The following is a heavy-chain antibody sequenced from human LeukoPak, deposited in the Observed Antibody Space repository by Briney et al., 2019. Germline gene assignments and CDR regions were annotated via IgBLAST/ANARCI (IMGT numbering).Heavy chain of an antibody. CDR1: GFTFSSYG. V-gene: IGHV3-30*02. J-gene: IGHJ3*02. CDR3: AKDHGVSVGATISAFDI. CDR2: IRYDGSNK. Sequence: GGSLRLSCAASGFTFSSYGMHWVRQAPGKGLEWVAFIRYDGSNKYYADSVKGRFTISRDNSKNTLYLQMNSLRAEDTAVYYCAKDHGVSVGATISAFDIWGQGTMVTVSS. D-gene: IGHD1-26*01.